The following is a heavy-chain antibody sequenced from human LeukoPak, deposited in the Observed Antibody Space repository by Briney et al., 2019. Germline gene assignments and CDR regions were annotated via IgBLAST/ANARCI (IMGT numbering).Heavy chain of an antibody. Sequence: SETLSLTCSVSGGSISYYYWSWIRQLPGKGLEWIGDIFTSGSTSYSPSLKSRVTMSVDTSTNQFSLNLNSVTAADTAVYYRARRIEHWFDPWGQGTLVTVSS. CDR2: IFTSGST. J-gene: IGHJ5*02. V-gene: IGHV4-4*09. CDR3: ARRIEHWFDP. CDR1: GGSISYYY.